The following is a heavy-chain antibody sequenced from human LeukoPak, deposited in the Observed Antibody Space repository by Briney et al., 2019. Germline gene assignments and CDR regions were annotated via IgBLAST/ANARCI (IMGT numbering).Heavy chain of an antibody. CDR2: IHPNNGDT. Sequence: ASVKVSCKASGYTFTGYFLHWVRQAPGQGLEWMGWIHPNNGDTHYTQKFQGRVAMTRDTSISTAYMELSRLRSDDTAVYYCATDLAGYYYDSSGPKDYWGQGTLVTVSS. CDR3: ATDLAGYYYDSSGPKDY. J-gene: IGHJ4*02. V-gene: IGHV1-2*02. D-gene: IGHD3-22*01. CDR1: GYTFTGYF.